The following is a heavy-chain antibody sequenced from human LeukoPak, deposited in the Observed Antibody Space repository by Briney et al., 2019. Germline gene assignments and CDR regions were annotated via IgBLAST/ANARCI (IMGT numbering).Heavy chain of an antibody. CDR2: ISSSGSTI. D-gene: IGHD4-17*01. Sequence: PGGSLRLSCAVSGFTFSDYYMSWIRQTPGKGLEWVSYISSSGSTIYYADSVKGRFSVSRDNAKNSVYMQLNSLRDEDTAVYYCARGGDLYYFDYWGQGTLVTVSS. V-gene: IGHV3-11*04. CDR1: GFTFSDYY. CDR3: ARGGDLYYFDY. J-gene: IGHJ4*02.